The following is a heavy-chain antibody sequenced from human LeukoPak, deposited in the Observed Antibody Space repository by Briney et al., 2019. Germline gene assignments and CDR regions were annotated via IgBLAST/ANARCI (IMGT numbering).Heavy chain of an antibody. CDR3: AKMEGQRLYDYCMDV. J-gene: IGHJ6*03. Sequence: PGGSLRLSCAASGFAFSNFAMSWVRQAPGKGLEWVSAMSGSGYYTYYVESVKGRFTISRDNSKNTLYLHMHSLRADDTAVYYCAKMEGQRLYDYCMDVWGRGTTVTVSS. D-gene: IGHD3-3*01. CDR1: GFAFSNFA. CDR2: MSGSGYYT. V-gene: IGHV3-23*01.